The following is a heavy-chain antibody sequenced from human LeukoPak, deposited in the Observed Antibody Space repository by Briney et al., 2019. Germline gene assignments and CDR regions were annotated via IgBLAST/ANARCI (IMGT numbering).Heavy chain of an antibody. CDR2: IGSSSSYI. CDR1: GFTFSSYS. J-gene: IGHJ6*03. D-gene: IGHD2-15*01. Sequence: PGGSLRLSCAASGFTFSSYSMNWVRQAPGKGLEWVSSIGSSSSYIYYADSVKGRFTISRDNAKNSLYLQMNSLRAEDTAVYYCARDGLVVAATRYYYYYMDVWGKGTTVIVSS. V-gene: IGHV3-21*01. CDR3: ARDGLVVAATRYYYYYMDV.